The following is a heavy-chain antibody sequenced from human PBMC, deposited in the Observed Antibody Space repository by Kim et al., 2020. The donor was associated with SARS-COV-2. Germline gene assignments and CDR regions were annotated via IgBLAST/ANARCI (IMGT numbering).Heavy chain of an antibody. V-gene: IGHV1-18*01. Sequence: STQQLQGRGPMTTDTSTSTAYMELRSLRSDDTAVYYCARDQAAVTKLDYWGQGTLVTVSS. J-gene: IGHJ4*02. D-gene: IGHD4-17*01. CDR3: ARDQAAVTKLDY.